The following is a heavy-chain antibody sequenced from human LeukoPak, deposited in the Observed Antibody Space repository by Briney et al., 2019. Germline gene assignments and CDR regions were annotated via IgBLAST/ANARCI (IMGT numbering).Heavy chain of an antibody. CDR2: IIPIFGTA. Sequence: SVKVSCKASGGTFSSYAISWVRQAPGQGLEWMGGIIPIFGTANYAQKFQGRVTITADESTSTAYMELSSLRSEDTAVYYCACPGLAAADSGGLYYVDYWGQGTLVTVSS. CDR1: GGTFSSYA. CDR3: ACPGLAAADSGGLYYVDY. D-gene: IGHD6-13*01. V-gene: IGHV1-69*01. J-gene: IGHJ4*02.